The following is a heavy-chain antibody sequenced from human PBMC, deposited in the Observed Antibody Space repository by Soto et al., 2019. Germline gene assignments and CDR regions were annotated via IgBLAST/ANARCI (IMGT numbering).Heavy chain of an antibody. D-gene: IGHD1-26*01. Sequence: AAVKVSCKASGGTFSSYAISWVRQAPGQGLEWMGGIIPIFGTANYAQKFQGRVAITADKSTSTAYMELSSLRSEDKAVYYCARGAVGAKDGFDIWGQGTMVTVSS. J-gene: IGHJ3*02. CDR3: ARGAVGAKDGFDI. CDR1: GGTFSSYA. CDR2: IIPIFGTA. V-gene: IGHV1-69*06.